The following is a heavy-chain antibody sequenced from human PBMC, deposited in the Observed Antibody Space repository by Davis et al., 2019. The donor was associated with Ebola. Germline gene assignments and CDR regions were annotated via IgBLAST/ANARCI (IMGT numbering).Heavy chain of an antibody. Sequence: PGGSLRLSCAASGFTFSSYSMNWVRQAPGKGLEWVSSISSSSSYIYYADSVKGRFTISRDNAKNSLYLQMNSLRAEDTAVYYCARDGAAAAGTLDYWGQGTLVTVSS. CDR2: ISSSSSYI. J-gene: IGHJ4*02. CDR1: GFTFSSYS. V-gene: IGHV3-21*01. CDR3: ARDGAAAAGTLDY. D-gene: IGHD6-13*01.